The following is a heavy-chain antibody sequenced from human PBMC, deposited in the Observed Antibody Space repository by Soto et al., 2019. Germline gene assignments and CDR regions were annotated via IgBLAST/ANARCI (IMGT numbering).Heavy chain of an antibody. V-gene: IGHV6-1*01. Sequence: SQTLSLTCAISGDSVSSNSAAWSLIRQSPSRGLEWLGRTYYRSKWYNNYAVSVKSRITINPDTSKNQFSLQLNSVTPGDTAVYYCARDRLGDGYNDYWGQGTLVTVSS. D-gene: IGHD5-12*01. J-gene: IGHJ4*02. CDR2: TYYRSKWYN. CDR3: ARDRLGDGYNDY. CDR1: GDSVSSNSAA.